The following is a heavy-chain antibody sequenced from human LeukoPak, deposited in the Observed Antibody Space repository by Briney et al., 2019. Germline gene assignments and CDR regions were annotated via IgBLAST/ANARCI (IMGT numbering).Heavy chain of an antibody. CDR3: ARGLSETGISD. J-gene: IGHJ4*02. CDR2: INPNSGAT. CDR1: GYTFTGYY. D-gene: IGHD3-9*01. V-gene: IGHV1-2*02. Sequence: ASVKVSCKASGYTFTGYYLHWARQAPGQGLEWMGWINPNSGATDYAQNFQGRVTMARDTSITTAYMELSSLRSDDTAVYYCARGLSETGISDWGQGTLVTVSS.